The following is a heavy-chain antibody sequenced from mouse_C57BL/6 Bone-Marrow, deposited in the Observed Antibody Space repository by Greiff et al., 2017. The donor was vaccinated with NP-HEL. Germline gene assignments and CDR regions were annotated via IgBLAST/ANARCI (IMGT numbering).Heavy chain of an antibody. D-gene: IGHD1-1*01. Sequence: QVQLQQSGAELARPGASVKMSCKASGYTFTSYTMHWVKQRPGQGLEWIGYINPSSGYTKSNQKFKDKATLTADKSSSTAYMQLSSLTSEDSAGYYCARGITTVVATWGQGATLTVSS. CDR1: GYTFTSYT. J-gene: IGHJ2*01. CDR3: ARGITTVVAT. V-gene: IGHV1-4*01. CDR2: INPSSGYT.